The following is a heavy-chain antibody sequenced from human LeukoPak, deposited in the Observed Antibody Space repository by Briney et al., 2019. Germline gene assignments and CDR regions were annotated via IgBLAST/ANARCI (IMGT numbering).Heavy chain of an antibody. CDR3: ARGLHSRGYYWYFDL. V-gene: IGHV4-59*08. CDR2: IYYSGST. D-gene: IGHD3-22*01. Sequence: SETLSLTCTVSGGSISSYYWSWIRQPPGKGLEWIGYIYYSGSTNYNPSLKSRVTISVDTSKNQFSLKLSSVTAADTAVYYCARGLHSRGYYWYFDLWGRGTLVTVSS. CDR1: GGSISSYY. J-gene: IGHJ2*01.